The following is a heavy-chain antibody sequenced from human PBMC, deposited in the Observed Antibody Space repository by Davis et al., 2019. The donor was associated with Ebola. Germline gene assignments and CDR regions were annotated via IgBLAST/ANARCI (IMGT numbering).Heavy chain of an antibody. CDR2: ITHTGGT. D-gene: IGHD1-14*01. V-gene: IGHV4-34*01. J-gene: IGHJ4*02. CDR1: GGPFNGYY. CDR3: ARRRTTYNDVRYFDL. Sequence: PSETLSLTCAVYGGPFNGYYWTWIRQPPGKGLEWIGEITHTGGTNYNPSLKSRFTMSVDMSNNQISLKPYSVTAADTGLYYCARRRTTYNDVRYFDLWGQGNLVTVSS.